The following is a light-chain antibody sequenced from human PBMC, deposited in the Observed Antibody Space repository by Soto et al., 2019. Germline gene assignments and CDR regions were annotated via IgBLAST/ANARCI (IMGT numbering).Light chain of an antibody. J-gene: IGLJ2*01. CDR3: TSYADTRNLGVV. CDR2: EVN. Sequence: QSALTQPPSASGSPGQSITISCTGTSSDVGGYNYVSWYQQHPGKAPKLMIYEVNKRPSGVPDRFSGSKSDNTASLTVSGLQAEDEADYYCTSYADTRNLGVVLGGGTKLTVL. V-gene: IGLV2-8*01. CDR1: SSDVGGYNY.